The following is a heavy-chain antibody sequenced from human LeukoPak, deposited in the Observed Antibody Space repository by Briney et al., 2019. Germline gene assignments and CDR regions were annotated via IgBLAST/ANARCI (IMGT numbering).Heavy chain of an antibody. J-gene: IGHJ3*02. CDR1: GFTFSSYA. Sequence: GGSLRLSCAASGFTFSSYAMSWVRQAPGKGLEWVSVISGSGGSTYYADSVKGRFTISRDNAKSSLYLQMNSLRAEDTALYYCAREYSSSSGRAFDIWGQGTMVTVSS. D-gene: IGHD6-6*01. CDR3: AREYSSSSGRAFDI. CDR2: ISGSGGST. V-gene: IGHV3-23*01.